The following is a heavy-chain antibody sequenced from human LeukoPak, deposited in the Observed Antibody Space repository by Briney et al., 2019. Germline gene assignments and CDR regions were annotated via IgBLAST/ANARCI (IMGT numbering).Heavy chain of an antibody. V-gene: IGHV3-33*01. CDR2: TGPDGKKT. CDR3: ARQRVEGQQNYYMDG. CDR1: GFTFTRYV. J-gene: IGHJ6*03. Sequence: GGSLRLSCAASGFTFTRYVMHWVRQAPGKGLEWVAFTGPDGKKTFYGDSLNGRLTIPRDNFGDTVFLQMNTMRAEDPAVYYCARQRVEGQQNYYMDGWGNGATVAVSS. D-gene: IGHD5-24*01.